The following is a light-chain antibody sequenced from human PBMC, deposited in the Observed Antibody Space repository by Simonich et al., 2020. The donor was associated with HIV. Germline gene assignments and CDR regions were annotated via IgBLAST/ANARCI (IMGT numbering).Light chain of an antibody. CDR1: SSDVGGYHY. CDR2: DVS. CDR3: SSYPSSSTWV. Sequence: QSALTQPASVSGSPGQSITISCTGTSSDVGGYHYVSWYQQHPGKAPKLMIYDVSKRPSGVSSRFSGSKSGNTAALTISGLQAEDEADYYCSSYPSSSTWVFGGGTKLTVL. V-gene: IGLV2-14*01. J-gene: IGLJ3*02.